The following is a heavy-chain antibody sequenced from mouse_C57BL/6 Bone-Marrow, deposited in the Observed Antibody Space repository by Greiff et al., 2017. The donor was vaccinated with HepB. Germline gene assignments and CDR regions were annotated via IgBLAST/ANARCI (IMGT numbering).Heavy chain of an antibody. V-gene: IGHV1-42*01. CDR2: INPSTGGT. Sequence: EVKLQESGPELVKPGASVKISCKASGYSFTGYYMNWVKQSPEKSLEWIGEINPSTGGTTYNQKFKAKATLTVDKSSSTAYMQLKSLTSEDSAVYYCAINFDYWGQGTTLTVSS. CDR3: AINFDY. J-gene: IGHJ2*01. CDR1: GYSFTGYY.